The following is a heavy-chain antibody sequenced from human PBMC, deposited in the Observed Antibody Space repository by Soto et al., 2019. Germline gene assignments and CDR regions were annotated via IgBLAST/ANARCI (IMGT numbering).Heavy chain of an antibody. D-gene: IGHD6-19*01. V-gene: IGHV4-61*08. CDR2: ISYSGST. CDR1: GGSISSGDYY. J-gene: IGHJ4*02. CDR3: ARDDSSGWYFDY. Sequence: PSETLSLTCTVSGGSISSGDYYWSWIRQPPGKGLEWIGYISYSGSTNYNPSLKSRVTISVDTSKNQFSLKLSSVTAADTAVYYCARDDSSGWYFDYWGQGTLVTVSS.